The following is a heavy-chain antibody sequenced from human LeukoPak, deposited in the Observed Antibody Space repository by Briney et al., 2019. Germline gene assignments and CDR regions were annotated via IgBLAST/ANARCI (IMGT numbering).Heavy chain of an antibody. J-gene: IGHJ4*02. Sequence: SETLSLTCTVSGGSISSYYWSWIRQPAGKGLEWIGRIYTSGSTNYNPSLKSRVTMSVDTSKNQFSLKLSSVTAADTAVYYCARENPRIQLWFRGDYFNYWGQGTLVTVSS. D-gene: IGHD5-18*01. V-gene: IGHV4-4*07. CDR3: ARENPRIQLWFRGDYFNY. CDR1: GGSISSYY. CDR2: IYTSGST.